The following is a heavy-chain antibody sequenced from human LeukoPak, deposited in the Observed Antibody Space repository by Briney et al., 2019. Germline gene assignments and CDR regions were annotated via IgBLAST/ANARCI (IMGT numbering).Heavy chain of an antibody. V-gene: IGHV4-4*07. CDR3: ARGPGLGYPYYFDY. J-gene: IGHJ4*02. Sequence: SETLSLTCTVSGGSISNYYWSWIRQPAGKRLEWIGRIYSTGSTNYNPSLKSRATISVDTSKNQFSLKLSSVTAADTAVYYCARGPGLGYPYYFDYWGQGTLVTVSS. CDR1: GGSISNYY. D-gene: IGHD5-18*01. CDR2: IYSTGST.